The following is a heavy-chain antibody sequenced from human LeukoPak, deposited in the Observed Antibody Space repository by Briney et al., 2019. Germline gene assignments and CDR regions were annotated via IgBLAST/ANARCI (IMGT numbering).Heavy chain of an antibody. D-gene: IGHD2-2*01. CDR1: GFTFSSYW. Sequence: GGSLRLSCAASGFTFSSYWMHWVRQAPGKGLVWVSRINSDESSTSYADSVKGRFTISRDNAKNTLYLQMNSLRAEDTAVYYCARIPYCSSTNCYPSDYWGQGTLVTVSS. V-gene: IGHV3-74*01. CDR2: INSDESST. CDR3: ARIPYCSSTNCYPSDY. J-gene: IGHJ4*02.